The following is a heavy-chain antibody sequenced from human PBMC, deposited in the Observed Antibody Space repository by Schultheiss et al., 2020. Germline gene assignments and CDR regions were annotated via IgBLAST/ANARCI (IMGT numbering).Heavy chain of an antibody. CDR3: ASPTSGSPRFDFDY. J-gene: IGHJ4*02. CDR1: GGSISSYY. Sequence: SETLSLTCTVSGGSISSYYWSWIRQPPGKGLEWIGYIYYSGSTNYNPSLKSRVTISVDTSKNQFSLKLSSVTAADTAVYYCASPTSGSPRFDFDYWGQGTLVTVSS. D-gene: IGHD1-26*01. V-gene: IGHV4-59*01. CDR2: IYYSGST.